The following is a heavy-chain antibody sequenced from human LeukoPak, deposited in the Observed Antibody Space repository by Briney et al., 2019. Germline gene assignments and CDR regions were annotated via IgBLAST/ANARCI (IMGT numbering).Heavy chain of an antibody. D-gene: IGHD6-6*01. CDR1: GFTFSSYG. CDR3: GRVGGRSKAAKGDAFDI. CDR2: ISSSSSYI. Sequence: PGGSLRLSCAAPGFTFSSYGMNWVRQAPGKGLEWVSSISSSSSYIYYADSVKGRFTISRDNAKNSLYLQMNSLRAEDMAVYYCGRVGGRSKAAKGDAFDIWGQGTMVVVSS. V-gene: IGHV3-21*01. J-gene: IGHJ3*02.